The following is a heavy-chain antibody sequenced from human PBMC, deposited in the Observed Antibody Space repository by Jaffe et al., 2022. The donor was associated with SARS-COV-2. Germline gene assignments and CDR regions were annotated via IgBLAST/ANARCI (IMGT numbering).Heavy chain of an antibody. Sequence: QVQLQESGPGLVKPSGTLSLTCTVSSGSISNTNWWSWVRQPPGQGLEWIGEIYHSGNTNYNPSLKSRVTISIDKSKNQFSLKLSSVTAADTAVYFCARVGPGMAPAGMALFDYWGQGALVTVSS. D-gene: IGHD6-13*01. V-gene: IGHV4-4*02. CDR3: ARVGPGMAPAGMALFDY. CDR1: SGSISNTNW. CDR2: IYHSGNT. J-gene: IGHJ4*02.